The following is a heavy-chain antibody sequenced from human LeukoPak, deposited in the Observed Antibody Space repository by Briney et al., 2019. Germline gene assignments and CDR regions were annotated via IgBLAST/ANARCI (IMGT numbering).Heavy chain of an antibody. CDR3: VRGFSFGDFDY. CDR1: GFTFAAYA. D-gene: IGHD2/OR15-2a*01. V-gene: IGHV1-18*01. CDR2: ISGYDGHT. Sequence: GASVKVSCKASGFTFAAYAFGWVRQAPGQGLEWIGWISGYDGHTNYAQNFQGRVTMTTDTSTSTVYMDLRSLRSDDTAIYYCVRGFSFGDFDYWGQGTPVTVSS. J-gene: IGHJ4*02.